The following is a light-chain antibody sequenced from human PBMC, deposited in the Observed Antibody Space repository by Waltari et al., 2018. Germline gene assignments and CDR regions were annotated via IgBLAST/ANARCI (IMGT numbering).Light chain of an antibody. CDR2: EVN. CDR1: SSDVGAYNH. V-gene: IGLV2-8*01. Sequence: QSALTQPPSASGSPGQSVTISCTGTSSDVGAYNHVSWHQQHPGKAPKLMIYEVNKRPAGVPDRFSGSKSGNTASLTVSGLQAEDEADYYCSSYADNTIFVFGTGTKVTGL. CDR3: SSYADNTIFV. J-gene: IGLJ1*01.